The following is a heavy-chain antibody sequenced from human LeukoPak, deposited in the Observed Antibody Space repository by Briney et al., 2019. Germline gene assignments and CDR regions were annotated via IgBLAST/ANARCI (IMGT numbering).Heavy chain of an antibody. CDR3: VRVHGFSSTSLHFQH. D-gene: IGHD2-2*01. J-gene: IGHJ1*01. V-gene: IGHV4-31*03. CDR1: GGSISSGGYY. CDR2: IYYSGST. Sequence: PSETLSLTCTVSGGSISSGGYYWSWIRQHPGKGLEWIGYIYYSGSTYYNPSLKSRVTISVDTSKNQFSLKLSSVTAADTAVYYCVRVHGFSSTSLHFQHWGQGTLVTVSS.